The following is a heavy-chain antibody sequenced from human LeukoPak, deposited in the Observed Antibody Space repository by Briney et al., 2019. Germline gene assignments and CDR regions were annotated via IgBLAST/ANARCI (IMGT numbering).Heavy chain of an antibody. D-gene: IGHD1-14*01. CDR1: GYTFTSYG. V-gene: IGHV1-18*01. CDR2: ISAYNGNT. CDR3: AREVWVSMTGIWDI. J-gene: IGHJ3*02. Sequence: ASVKVSCKASGYTFTSYGISWVRQAPGQGLEWMGWISAYNGNTNYAQKLQGRVTMTTDTSTSTAYMELRSLRSDDTAVYYCAREVWVSMTGIWDIWGQGTMVTVSP.